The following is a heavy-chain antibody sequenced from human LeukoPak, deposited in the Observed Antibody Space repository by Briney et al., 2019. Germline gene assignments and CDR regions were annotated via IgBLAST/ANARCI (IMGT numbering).Heavy chain of an antibody. D-gene: IGHD3-3*01. CDR1: GFTFSNYW. V-gene: IGHV3-74*01. Sequence: GGSLRLSCAASGFTFSNYWMHWIRQVPGKGLVWVSHIKYDGSATNYADSVKGRFTISRDNAKNTLYLQMNSLRAEDTAVYYCARERRGYYAEYWGQGTLVTVSS. CDR2: IKYDGSAT. J-gene: IGHJ4*02. CDR3: ARERRGYYAEY.